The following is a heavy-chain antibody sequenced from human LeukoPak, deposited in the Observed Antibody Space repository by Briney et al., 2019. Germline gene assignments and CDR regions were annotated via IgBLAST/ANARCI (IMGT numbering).Heavy chain of an antibody. V-gene: IGHV1-69*05. CDR3: ARSKYYDFWSGHFLYYYMDV. J-gene: IGHJ6*03. CDR1: GGTFSSYA. D-gene: IGHD3-3*01. Sequence: SVKVSCKASGGTFSSYAISWVRQAPGQGLEWMGGIIPIFGTANCAQKFQGRVTITTDESTSTAYMELSSLRSEDTAVYYCARSKYYDFWSGHFLYYYMDVWGKGTTVTVSS. CDR2: IIPIFGTA.